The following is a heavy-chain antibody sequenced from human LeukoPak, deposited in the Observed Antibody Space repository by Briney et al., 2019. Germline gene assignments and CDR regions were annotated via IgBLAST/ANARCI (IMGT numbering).Heavy chain of an antibody. CDR1: GYTFTSYG. Sequence: ASVKVSCKASGYTFTSYGISWVRQAPGQGLEWMGWISAYNGNTNYAQKLQGRVTMTTDTSTSTAYMELRSLRSDDTAVYYCARGGPSAAAGIDSYYMDVWGKGTTVTVSS. CDR3: ARGGPSAAAGIDSYYMDV. V-gene: IGHV1-18*01. J-gene: IGHJ6*03. D-gene: IGHD6-13*01. CDR2: ISAYNGNT.